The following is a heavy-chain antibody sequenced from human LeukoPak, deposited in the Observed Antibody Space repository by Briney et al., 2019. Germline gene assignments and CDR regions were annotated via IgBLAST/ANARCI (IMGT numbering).Heavy chain of an antibody. CDR2: INTNTGNP. CDR1: GYTFASCA. D-gene: IGHD2-15*01. V-gene: IGHV7-4-1*02. CDR3: ARNVGSGLDY. Sequence: ALVKVSCKASGYTFASCAINWVRQAPGQGLEWMGWINTNTGNPTYAQGFTGRFVFSLDTSVSTAYLQISSLKAEDTAVYYCARNVGSGLDYWGQGTLVTVSS. J-gene: IGHJ4*02.